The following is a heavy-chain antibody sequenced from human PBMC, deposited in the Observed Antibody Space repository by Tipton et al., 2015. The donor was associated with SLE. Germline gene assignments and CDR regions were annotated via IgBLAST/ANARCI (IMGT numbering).Heavy chain of an antibody. CDR2: IYTKGIM. J-gene: IGHJ4*02. D-gene: IGHD2-2*01. Sequence: TLSLTCTVSGGSISSGSYYWSWIRQPAGKGLEWIGRIYTKGIMNYSPSLRSRVTISLDPSKNQLSLKLTSVTAADTAVYYCARVSCSSISCYVDFWGQGTLVTVSS. CDR1: GGSISSGSYY. V-gene: IGHV4-61*02. CDR3: ARVSCSSISCYVDF.